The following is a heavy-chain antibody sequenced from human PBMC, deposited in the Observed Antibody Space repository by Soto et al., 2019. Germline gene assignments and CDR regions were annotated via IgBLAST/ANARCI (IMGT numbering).Heavy chain of an antibody. CDR1: GFTFSSYG. CDR2: ISYDGSNK. V-gene: IGHV3-30*03. J-gene: IGHJ4*02. CDR3: AAIYPDY. Sequence: GGSLRLSCAASGFTFSSYGMHWVRQAPGKGLEWVAVISYDGSNKYYADSVKGRFTISRDNSKNSLYLQMNSLRAEDTAVYYCAAIYPDYWGQGTLVTVSS.